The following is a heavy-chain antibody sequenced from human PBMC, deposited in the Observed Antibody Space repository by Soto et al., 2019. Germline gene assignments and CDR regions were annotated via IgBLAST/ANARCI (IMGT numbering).Heavy chain of an antibody. Sequence: EMQLLESGGGLVQPGGSLRLSCVVSGFSFSTYGVTWVRQAPGKGLEWVCGVSGGSGVTHYTDSVKGRFTISGDDSKNTVYLQMQRLKGEDTAVYYCTRWNGYGDLWGQGTLVTFSS. D-gene: IGHD1-1*01. V-gene: IGHV3-23*01. CDR3: TRWNGYGDL. CDR1: GFSFSTYG. CDR2: VSGGSGVT. J-gene: IGHJ5*02.